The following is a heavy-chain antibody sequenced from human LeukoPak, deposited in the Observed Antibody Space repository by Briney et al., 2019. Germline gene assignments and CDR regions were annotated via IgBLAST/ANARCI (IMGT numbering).Heavy chain of an antibody. CDR3: ARHRGSGSPYFDY. J-gene: IGHJ4*02. CDR1: GGSIHNYY. CDR2: IYYSGST. Sequence: SETLSLTCTVSGGSIHNYYRSWIRQSPGKGLEWIGYIYYSGSTKYNPSLKSRVTISVDTSKNQFSLKLSSVTAADTAVYYCARHRGSGSPYFDYWGQGTLVTVSS. D-gene: IGHD3-10*01. V-gene: IGHV4-59*08.